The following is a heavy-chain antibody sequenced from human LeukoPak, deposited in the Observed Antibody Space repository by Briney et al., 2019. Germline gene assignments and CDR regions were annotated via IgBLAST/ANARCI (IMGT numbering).Heavy chain of an antibody. D-gene: IGHD1-20*01. J-gene: IGHJ6*02. CDR3: ARGLTGGLDV. V-gene: IGHV3-30-3*01. CDR2: VSYDGTNQ. Sequence: SGGSLRLSCAASGFTFSSYDMHWVRLAPGKGLEWAAFVSYDGTNQDYADSVKGRFTISRDNSKNTLYLQMNSLRAEDTAVYYCARGLTGGLDVWGQGTTVTVSS. CDR1: GFTFSSYD.